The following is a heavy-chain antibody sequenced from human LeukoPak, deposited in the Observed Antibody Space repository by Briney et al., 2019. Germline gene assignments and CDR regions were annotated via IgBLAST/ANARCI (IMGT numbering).Heavy chain of an antibody. CDR1: GGSISSSSYY. CDR3: ARGWFVSGSSFDY. D-gene: IGHD1-26*01. V-gene: IGHV4-39*01. CDR2: IYYSGST. J-gene: IGHJ4*02. Sequence: SETLSLTCTVSGGSISSSSYYWGWIRQPPGKGLEWIGSIYYSGSTYYNPSLKSRVTISVATSKNQFSLKLSSVTAADTAVYYCARGWFVSGSSFDYWGQGTLVTVSS.